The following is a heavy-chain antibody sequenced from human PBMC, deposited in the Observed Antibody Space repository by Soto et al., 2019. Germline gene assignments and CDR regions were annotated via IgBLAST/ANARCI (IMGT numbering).Heavy chain of an antibody. V-gene: IGHV3-66*01. CDR2: IYSGGST. Sequence: GGSLRLSCGAWGFSVSSNYMSWVRQAPGKGLEWVSVIYSGGSTYYADSVKGRFTISRDNSKNTLYLQMNSLRAEDTAVYYCAAEIMITFTAAFDIWAQGTMVTVSS. CDR3: AAEIMITFTAAFDI. CDR1: GFSVSSNY. D-gene: IGHD3-16*01. J-gene: IGHJ3*02.